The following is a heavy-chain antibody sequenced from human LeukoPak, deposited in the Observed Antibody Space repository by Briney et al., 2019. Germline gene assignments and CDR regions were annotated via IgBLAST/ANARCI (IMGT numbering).Heavy chain of an antibody. Sequence: PGGSLRLSCAASGFTFSSFDVHWVRQPTGQGLGWVSTIGTASDTYYPGSVVGRFTLSRDNAKNSLYLQMNSLTAGDTAVYYCARGPPRGKYYYMDVWGKGTTVTVSS. D-gene: IGHD1-1*01. CDR1: GFTFSSFD. V-gene: IGHV3-13*01. J-gene: IGHJ6*03. CDR2: IGTASDT. CDR3: ARGPPRGKYYYMDV.